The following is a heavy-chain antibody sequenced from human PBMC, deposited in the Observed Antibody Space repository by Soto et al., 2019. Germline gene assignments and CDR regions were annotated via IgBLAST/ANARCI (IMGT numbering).Heavy chain of an antibody. CDR2: IFPSDSDT. D-gene: IGHD3-22*01. Sequence: GESLKISCRTSGYRFTSYWIAWVRQMPGKGLEWMGIIFPSDSDTRYSPSFQGQVTISADRSTSTVFLQWASLKVSDTAVYFCARKDKSGYFNWFGPWGQGTLVTVSS. CDR3: ARKDKSGYFNWFGP. J-gene: IGHJ5*02. V-gene: IGHV5-51*01. CDR1: GYRFTSYW.